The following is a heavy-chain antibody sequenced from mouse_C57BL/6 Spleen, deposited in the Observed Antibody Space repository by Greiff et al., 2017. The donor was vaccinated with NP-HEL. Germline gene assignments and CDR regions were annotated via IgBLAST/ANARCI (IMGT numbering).Heavy chain of an antibody. Sequence: VHLVESGAELVQPGASVKMSCKASGYTFTTYPIEWMKQNHGKSLEWIGNFHPYNDDTTYNEKFKGKATLTVEKSSSTVYLELSRLTSDDSAVYCCARRNYDYYDDWGQGTTLTVAS. J-gene: IGHJ2*01. CDR3: ARRNYDYYDD. D-gene: IGHD2-4*01. CDR2: FHPYNDDT. V-gene: IGHV1-47*01. CDR1: GYTFTTYP.